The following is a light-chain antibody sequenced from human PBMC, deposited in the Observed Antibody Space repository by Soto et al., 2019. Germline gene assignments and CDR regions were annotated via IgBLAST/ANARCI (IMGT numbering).Light chain of an antibody. J-gene: IGKJ1*01. CDR2: AAS. V-gene: IGKV1-39*01. CDR3: QQYNSYPWT. CDR1: QSISSY. Sequence: DIQMTQSPSSPSASVGDRVTIACRASQSISSYLNWYQQKPGKAPKLLIYAASSLESGVPSRFSGSGSGTEFTLAISSLQPDDFATYYCQQYNSYPWTFGQGTKVDIK.